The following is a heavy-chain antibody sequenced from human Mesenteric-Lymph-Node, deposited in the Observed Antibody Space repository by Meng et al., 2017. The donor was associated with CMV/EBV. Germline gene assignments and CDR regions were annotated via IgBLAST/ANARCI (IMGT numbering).Heavy chain of an antibody. CDR1: GFTFSSYW. Sequence: GGSLRLSCAASGFTFSSYWMSWVRQAPGKGLEWVANIKQDGSEKYYVDSVKGRFTISRDNAKNSLYLQMNSLRAEDTAVYYCARDVPLVRGTGLYDHWGQGTVVTVSS. V-gene: IGHV3-7*01. CDR2: IKQDGSEK. J-gene: IGHJ5*02. CDR3: ARDVPLVRGTGLYDH. D-gene: IGHD1-26*01.